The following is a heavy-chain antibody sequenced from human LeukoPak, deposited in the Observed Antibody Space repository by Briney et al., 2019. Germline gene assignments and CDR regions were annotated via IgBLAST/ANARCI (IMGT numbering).Heavy chain of an antibody. J-gene: IGHJ4*02. V-gene: IGHV3-30*18. D-gene: IGHD3-22*01. CDR3: AKVPYYYDSSGYLDY. Sequence: GRSLRLSCAASGFTFSSYGMHWVRQAPGKGLEWVAVISYDGSNKYYADSVKGRFTISRDNSKNTLYLQMNSLRAEDTAVYCCAKVPYYYDSSGYLDYWGQGTLVTVSS. CDR1: GFTFSSYG. CDR2: ISYDGSNK.